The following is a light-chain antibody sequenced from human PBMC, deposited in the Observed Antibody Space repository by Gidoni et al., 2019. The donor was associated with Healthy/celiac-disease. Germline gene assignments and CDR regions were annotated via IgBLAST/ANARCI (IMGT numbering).Light chain of an antibody. V-gene: IGKV1-5*03. CDR3: QQYNSYSPLT. J-gene: IGKJ1*01. Sequence: DIQMTQSLSTLSASVGDRVTITCRASQSISSWLAWYQQKPGKAPKLLIYKASSLESGVPSRFSGSGSGTEFTLTISSLQPDDCATYYCQQYNSYSPLTFGQGTKVEIK. CDR1: QSISSW. CDR2: KAS.